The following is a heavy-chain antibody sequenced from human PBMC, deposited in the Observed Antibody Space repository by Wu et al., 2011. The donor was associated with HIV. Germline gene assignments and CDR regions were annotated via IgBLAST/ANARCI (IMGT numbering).Heavy chain of an antibody. J-gene: IGHJ6*04. Sequence: QVQLVQSGAEVKKPGASVKVSCKASGYTFTGYGISWVRQAPGQGLEWMGWISAYNGDTNYAQKLQGRVTMTIDTSTSTAYMELRSLRSDDTAVYYCVRGSTYYDFWSGYYTPYYMDVWGKGTTVTVSS. D-gene: IGHD3-3*01. CDR3: VRGSTYYDFWSGYYTPYYMDV. V-gene: IGHV1-18*01. CDR2: ISAYNGDT. CDR1: GYTFTGYG.